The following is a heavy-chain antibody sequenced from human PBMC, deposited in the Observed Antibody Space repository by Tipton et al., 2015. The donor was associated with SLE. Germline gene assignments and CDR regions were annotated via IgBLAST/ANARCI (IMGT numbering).Heavy chain of an antibody. CDR1: GGSISESTYS. V-gene: IGHV4-39*07. J-gene: IGHJ4*02. CDR2: MYFSGNT. CDR3: ARDPKY. Sequence: TLSLTCTVPGGSISESTYSWDWIRQAPGKGLEWIGSMYFSGNTYYNPFLRSRVTISADTSKNQFSLKLTSVTAADTAVYYCARDPKYWGQGTLVIVSS.